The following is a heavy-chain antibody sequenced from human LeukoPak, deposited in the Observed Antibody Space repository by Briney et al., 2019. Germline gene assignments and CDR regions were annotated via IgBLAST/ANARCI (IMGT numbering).Heavy chain of an antibody. CDR1: GGSFSGYY. Sequence: PSETLSLTCAVYGGSFSGYYWSWIRQPPGKGLEGIGEINHIGSKNYNPSPKSRVTISVDTSKNQFSLKLSSVTAAETAVYYCARGPRSSWYEFEYWGQGTLVTVSS. J-gene: IGHJ4*02. CDR3: ARGPRSSWYEFEY. V-gene: IGHV4-34*01. D-gene: IGHD6-13*01. CDR2: INHIGSK.